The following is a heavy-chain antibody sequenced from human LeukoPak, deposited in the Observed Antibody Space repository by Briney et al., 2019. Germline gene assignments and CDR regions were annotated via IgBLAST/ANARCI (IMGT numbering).Heavy chain of an antibody. CDR1: GASISSFY. V-gene: IGHV4-4*07. CDR3: AREIIRGSDYEANLDY. D-gene: IGHD1-26*01. J-gene: IGHJ4*02. CDR2: IYNSGTT. Sequence: KASETLSLTCTVPGASISSFYWTWIRQPAGKGLEWIGRIYNSGTTNYNPSLKSRVTMSLDTSNNQFSLRLSSVTAADTAVYYCAREIIRGSDYEANLDYWGRGTLVTVSA.